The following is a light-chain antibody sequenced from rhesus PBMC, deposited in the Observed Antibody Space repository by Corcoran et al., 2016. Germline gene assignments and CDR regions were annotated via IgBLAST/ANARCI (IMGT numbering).Light chain of an antibody. Sequence: DVVMTQSPLSLPVTPGQPASISCRSSQSLLYSNGKTYLSWSLQKPGQPPRRLSYKVSNRDSGAPEGFRGSGAGTDFTLKISRVEAEDVGIYYCIQGTHWPPFSFGQGTKVEIK. CDR3: IQGTHWPPFS. V-gene: IGKV2-64*01. J-gene: IGKJ2*01. CDR1: QSLLYSNGKTY. CDR2: KVS.